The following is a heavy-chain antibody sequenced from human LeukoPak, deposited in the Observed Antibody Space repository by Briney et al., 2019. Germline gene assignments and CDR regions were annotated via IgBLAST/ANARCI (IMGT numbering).Heavy chain of an antibody. V-gene: IGHV1-69*04. D-gene: IGHD2-15*01. J-gene: IGHJ4*02. CDR3: ARDQSGYCSGGSCYSLDY. Sequence: SVKVSCKASGGTFSSYAISWVRQAPGQGLEWMGRIIPILGIANYAQKFQGRVTITADKSTSTAYMELSSLRSEDTAVYYCARDQSGYCSGGSCYSLDYWGQGTLVTVSS. CDR1: GGTFSSYA. CDR2: IIPILGIA.